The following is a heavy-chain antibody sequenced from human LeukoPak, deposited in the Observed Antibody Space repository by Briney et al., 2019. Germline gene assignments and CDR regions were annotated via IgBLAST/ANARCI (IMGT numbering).Heavy chain of an antibody. D-gene: IGHD6-13*01. Sequence: SETLSLTCTVSGGSISSYYWSWTRQPPGKGLEWIGYIYYSGSTYYNPSLKSRVTISLDTSKSQFSLRLSSVTAADTALYYCARVSCSSWYWFDPWGQGTLVTVSS. CDR2: IYYSGST. CDR3: ARVSCSSWYWFDP. CDR1: GGSISSYY. J-gene: IGHJ5*02. V-gene: IGHV4-59*01.